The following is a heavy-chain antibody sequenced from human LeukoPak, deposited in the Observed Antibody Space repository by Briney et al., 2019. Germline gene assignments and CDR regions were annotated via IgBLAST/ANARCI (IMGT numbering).Heavy chain of an antibody. Sequence: ASVKVSCKASGYTFTSYYMHWVRQAPGQGLEWMGMINPSGDSPSYAQKFQGRVTMTRDTSTSTAYMELRSLRSDDTAVYYCARERITMVRGLIDYWGQGTLVTVSS. CDR1: GYTFTSYY. CDR2: INPSGDSP. CDR3: ARERITMVRGLIDY. J-gene: IGHJ4*02. V-gene: IGHV1-46*01. D-gene: IGHD3-10*01.